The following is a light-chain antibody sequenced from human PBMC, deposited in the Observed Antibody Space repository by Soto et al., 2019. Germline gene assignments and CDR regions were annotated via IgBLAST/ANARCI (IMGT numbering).Light chain of an antibody. CDR3: QQYGSSRNT. CDR2: SAS. V-gene: IGKV3-20*01. CDR1: QSVSSSY. Sequence: DIVLTQSPGTLSLSPGARAPLSCRARQSVSSSYLAWSQQNPGQAPRLLIYSASSRATGVPDRFSGSGSATDFTLTISRVEPEDFAVYYCQQYGSSRNTFGQGTKVDIK. J-gene: IGKJ2*01.